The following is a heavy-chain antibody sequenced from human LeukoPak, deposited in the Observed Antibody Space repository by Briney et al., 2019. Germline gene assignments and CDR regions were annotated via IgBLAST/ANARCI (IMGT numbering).Heavy chain of an antibody. J-gene: IGHJ6*02. CDR2: ISSRSSYT. V-gene: IGHV3-11*03. CDR3: ARHGEYYDTTGQGPYYYYGMDV. D-gene: IGHD3-22*01. CDR1: VWTFSDYY. Sequence: GGSLRLSCAASVWTFSDYYMSWIRQAPGKGLEWVSYISSRSSYTNYAESLKGRFTISRDNAKNSLYLQMNSLRAEDTAVYYCARHGEYYDTTGQGPYYYYGMDVWGQGTTVTVSS.